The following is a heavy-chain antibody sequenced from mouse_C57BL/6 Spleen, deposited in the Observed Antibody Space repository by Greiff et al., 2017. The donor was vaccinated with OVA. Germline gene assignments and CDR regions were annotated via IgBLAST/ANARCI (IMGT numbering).Heavy chain of an antibody. V-gene: IGHV2-6*03. J-gene: IGHJ4*01. CDR3: ARANWGGFYAMDY. Sequence: VQLQQSGPGLVAPSQSLSITCTVSGFSLTSYGVHWVRQPPGKGLEWLVVIWSDGSTTYNSALKSRLSISKDNSKSQGFLKMNSRQTDDTAMYYCARANWGGFYAMDYWGQGTSVTVSS. CDR2: IWSDGST. D-gene: IGHD4-1*01. CDR1: GFSLTSYG.